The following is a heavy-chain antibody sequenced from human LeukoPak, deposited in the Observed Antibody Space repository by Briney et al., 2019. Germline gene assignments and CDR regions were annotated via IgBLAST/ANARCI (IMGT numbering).Heavy chain of an antibody. Sequence: GRSLRLSCAASGFTFSSYAMHWVRQAPGKGLEWVAVIWYDGSNKYYADSVKGRFTISRDNSKNTLYLQMNSLRAEDTAVYYCASSSFGLLLDYWGQGTLVTVSS. D-gene: IGHD4-23*01. CDR1: GFTFSSYA. J-gene: IGHJ4*02. CDR2: IWYDGSNK. V-gene: IGHV3-33*08. CDR3: ASSSFGLLLDY.